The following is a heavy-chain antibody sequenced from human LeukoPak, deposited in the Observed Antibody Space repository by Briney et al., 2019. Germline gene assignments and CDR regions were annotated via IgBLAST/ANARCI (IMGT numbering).Heavy chain of an antibody. CDR1: GFTFSSYP. CDR2: IASNGGST. CDR3: ARAYCSSTSCSLDS. D-gene: IGHD2-2*01. V-gene: IGHV3-64*01. Sequence: GGSLRLSCAASGFTFSSYPMQWVRQAPGKGLEYVSAIASNGGSTYYANSVKGRFTISRDNSKNTLYLQMGSLRVEDMAVYYCARAYCSSTSCSLDSWGQGTLVTVSS. J-gene: IGHJ4*02.